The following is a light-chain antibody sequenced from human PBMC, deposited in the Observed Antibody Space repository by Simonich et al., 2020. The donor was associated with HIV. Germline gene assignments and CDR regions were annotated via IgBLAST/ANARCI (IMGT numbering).Light chain of an antibody. CDR1: QSVSSN. CDR3: QLRNDWLWT. CDR2: GAS. Sequence: EIVMTQSPATLSVSPGERATLSCRASQSVSSNLAWYQQKPGQAPRLLIYGASTRATGIPARFSGSGSGTEFTLTISSLQSEDFAVYYCQLRNDWLWTFGQGTKVEIK. V-gene: IGKV3-15*01. J-gene: IGKJ1*01.